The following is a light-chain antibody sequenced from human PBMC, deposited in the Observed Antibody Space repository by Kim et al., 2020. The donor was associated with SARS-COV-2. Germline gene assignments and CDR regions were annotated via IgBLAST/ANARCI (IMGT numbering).Light chain of an antibody. CDR3: SAWDASLRVWV. CDR1: NNNVAAQG. CDR2: RNN. J-gene: IGLJ3*02. Sequence: QAGLTQPPSVSEDLRQTATLTCTGNNNNVAAQGAAWLQQHQGHPPKLLSYRNNSRPSGISDRLSASRSGNTASLTITGLQPEDEADYYCSAWDASLRVWVFGGGTKVTVL. V-gene: IGLV10-54*01.